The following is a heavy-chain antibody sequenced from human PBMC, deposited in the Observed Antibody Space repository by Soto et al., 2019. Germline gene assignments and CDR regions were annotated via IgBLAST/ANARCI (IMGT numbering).Heavy chain of an antibody. CDR3: AREYGGSIAVAGTGYYYYYGMDV. CDR2: ISYDGSNK. Sequence: QVQLVESGGGVVQPGRSLRLSCAASGFTFSSYAMHWVRQAPGKGLEWVAVISYDGSNKYDADSVKGRFTISRDNSKNTLYLQMNSLRAEDTAVYYCAREYGGSIAVAGTGYYYYYGMDVWGQGTTVTVSS. V-gene: IGHV3-30-3*01. D-gene: IGHD6-19*01. J-gene: IGHJ6*02. CDR1: GFTFSSYA.